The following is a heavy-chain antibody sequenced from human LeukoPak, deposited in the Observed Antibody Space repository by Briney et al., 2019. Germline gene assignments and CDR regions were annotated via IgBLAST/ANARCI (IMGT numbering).Heavy chain of an antibody. V-gene: IGHV4-34*01. J-gene: IGHJ2*01. D-gene: IGHD2-15*01. CDR1: GGSFSGYY. Sequence: PSETLSLTCAVYGGSFSGYYWSWIRQPPGKGLEWIGEINHSGSTNYNPSLKSRVTISVDTSKNQFSLKLSSVTAADTAVYYCARRRGILAPYWYFDLWGRGTLVTVSS. CDR3: ARRRGILAPYWYFDL. CDR2: INHSGST.